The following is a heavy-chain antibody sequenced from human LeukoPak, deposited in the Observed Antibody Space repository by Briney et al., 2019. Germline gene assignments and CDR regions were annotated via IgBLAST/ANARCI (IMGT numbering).Heavy chain of an antibody. J-gene: IGHJ5*02. D-gene: IGHD5-24*01. CDR2: MYHTGST. V-gene: IGHV4-39*02. CDR3: ARENGGSGDGYKNAP. CDR1: GGSISSSSYY. Sequence: SETLSLTCTVSGGSISSSSYYWGWIRQPPGKGLEWIGSMYHTGSTYYNPSLKSRVTISVDTSKNQFSLKLSSVTAADTAVYYCARENGGSGDGYKNAPGGQGTLVTVSS.